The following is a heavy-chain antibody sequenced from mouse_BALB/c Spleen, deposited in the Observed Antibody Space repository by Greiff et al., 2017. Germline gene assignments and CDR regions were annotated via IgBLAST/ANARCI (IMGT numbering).Heavy chain of an antibody. CDR2: IRHKANGYTT. D-gene: IGHD1-1*01. V-gene: IGHV7-3*02. CDR3: ARERYYDSRYFDD. Sequence: EVKLVESGGGLVQPGGSLRLSCATSGFTFTDYYMSWVRQPPGQALEWLGFIRHKANGYTTEYSASVKGRFTISRDNAQSILYLQMNTLRAEDSATYYCARERYYDSRYFDDWGQGTTLTVSS. J-gene: IGHJ2*01. CDR1: GFTFTDYY.